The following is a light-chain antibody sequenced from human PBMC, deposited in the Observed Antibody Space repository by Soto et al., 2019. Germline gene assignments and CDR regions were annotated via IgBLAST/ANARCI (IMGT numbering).Light chain of an antibody. CDR1: QGISYH. V-gene: IGKV1-27*01. J-gene: IGKJ2*01. Sequence: DLQMTQSPSSLSASVGDRVTITCRASQGISYHVAWYQQKPGKVPKLLIYGASTLQSGVPSRFSGSGSGTDFTLTISSLQPEDFATYYCQQYNSYLYTFGQGTKLEIK. CDR2: GAS. CDR3: QQYNSYLYT.